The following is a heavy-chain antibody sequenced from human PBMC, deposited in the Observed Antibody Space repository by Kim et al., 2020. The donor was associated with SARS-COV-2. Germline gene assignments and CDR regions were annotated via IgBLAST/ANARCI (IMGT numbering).Heavy chain of an antibody. CDR3: ARVAVVPAAIGYYYYGMDV. Sequence: GRFTISRDNAKNTLYLQMNSLRAEDTAVYYCARVAVVPAAIGYYYYGMDVWGQGTTVTVSS. V-gene: IGHV3-74*01. J-gene: IGHJ6*02. D-gene: IGHD2-2*01.